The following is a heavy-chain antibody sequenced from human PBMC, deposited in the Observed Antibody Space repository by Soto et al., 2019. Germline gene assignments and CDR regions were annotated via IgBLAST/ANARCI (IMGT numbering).Heavy chain of an antibody. V-gene: IGHV3-23*01. CDR1: GFTFSNYA. Sequence: PGGSLRLSCAASGFTFSNYAMSWVRQAPGKGLEWVSAISGDGGSIYYADSVKGRFTISRDNSKNTLYLQMNSLRAEDTALYYCAIPSGLTVTGPDYWGQGTLVTVSS. J-gene: IGHJ4*02. CDR2: ISGDGGSI. CDR3: AIPSGLTVTGPDY. D-gene: IGHD6-19*01.